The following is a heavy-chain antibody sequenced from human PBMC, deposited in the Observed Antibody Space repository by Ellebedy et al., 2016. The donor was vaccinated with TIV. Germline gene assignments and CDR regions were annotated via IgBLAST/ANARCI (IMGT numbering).Heavy chain of an antibody. Sequence: SLKISXVGSGLTFEDHAMHWVRQVPGKGLEWVSGISWNSGSSGYADSVKGRFTISRDNAKNTLYLQMNSLRAEDTAVYYCAKDLRIVRSFDYWGRGTLVTVSS. V-gene: IGHV3-9*01. CDR2: ISWNSGSS. J-gene: IGHJ4*02. CDR1: GLTFEDHA. CDR3: AKDLRIVRSFDY. D-gene: IGHD3-10*01.